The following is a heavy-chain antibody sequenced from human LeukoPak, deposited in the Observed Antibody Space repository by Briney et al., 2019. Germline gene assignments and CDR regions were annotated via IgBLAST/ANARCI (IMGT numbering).Heavy chain of an antibody. D-gene: IGHD4-23*01. CDR3: ARDLRWYDY. CDR1: GFTFSSNW. J-gene: IGHJ4*02. V-gene: IGHV3-7*01. CDR2: IKQDGSDK. Sequence: GGSLSLSCAAPGFTFSSNWMTWFGQPPGKGLEWVANIKQDGSDKYYVDSVKGRFTISRDNAKNSLYLQMNSLRAEDTAVYYCARDLRWYDYSGQGTLVTVSS.